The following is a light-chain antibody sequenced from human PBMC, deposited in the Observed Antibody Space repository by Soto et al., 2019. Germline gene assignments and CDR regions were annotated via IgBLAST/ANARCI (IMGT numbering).Light chain of an antibody. Sequence: EIVLTQSPGTLSLSPGERATLSCRASQSVSSSYLAWYQQKPGQAPRLLIYGASSRVTGIPDRFSGSGSGRDFTLTISRLEPEDLAVYYCQQDGRSPGKYTFGQGTKLVIK. J-gene: IGKJ2*01. CDR1: QSVSSSY. V-gene: IGKV3-20*01. CDR2: GAS. CDR3: QQDGRSPGKYT.